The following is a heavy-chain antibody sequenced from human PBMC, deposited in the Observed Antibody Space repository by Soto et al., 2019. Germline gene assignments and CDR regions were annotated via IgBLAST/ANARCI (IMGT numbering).Heavy chain of an antibody. V-gene: IGHV3-21*01. CDR2: ISSSSSYI. CDR1: GFTFSSYS. Sequence: GGSLRLSCAASGFTFSSYSMNWVRQAPGKGLEWVSSISSSSSYIYYADSVKGRFTISRDNAKNSLYLQMNSLRAEDTAVYYCAREGSSWYNWFDPWGQGTLVTVSS. CDR3: AREGSSWYNWFDP. D-gene: IGHD6-13*01. J-gene: IGHJ5*02.